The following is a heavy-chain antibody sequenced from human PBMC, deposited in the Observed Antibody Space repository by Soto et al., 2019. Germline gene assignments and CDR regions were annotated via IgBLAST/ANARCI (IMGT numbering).Heavy chain of an antibody. CDR2: INHSGST. V-gene: IGHV4-34*01. J-gene: IGHJ5*02. CDR1: GGSFSGYY. CDR3: ARGGNRITMVRGAPTAVWFDP. Sequence: TSETLSLTCAVYGGSFSGYYWSWIRQPPWKGLEWIGEINHSGSTNYNPSLKSRVTISVDTSKNQFSLKLSSVTAADTAVYYCARGGNRITMVRGAPTAVWFDPWGQGTLVTVSS. D-gene: IGHD3-10*01.